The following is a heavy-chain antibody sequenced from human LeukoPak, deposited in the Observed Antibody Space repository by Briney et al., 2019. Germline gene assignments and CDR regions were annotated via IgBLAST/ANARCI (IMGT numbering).Heavy chain of an antibody. J-gene: IGHJ4*02. V-gene: IGHV1-18*01. Sequence: ASVKVSCKASGYTFTSYGISWVRQAPGQGLEWMGWISAYNGNTNYAQKLQGRVTMTTDTSTSIAYMELRSLRSDDTAVYYCARAGRITIFGVVIPQSYYFDYWGQGTLVTVSS. CDR2: ISAYNGNT. CDR1: GYTFTSYG. D-gene: IGHD3-3*01. CDR3: ARAGRITIFGVVIPQSYYFDY.